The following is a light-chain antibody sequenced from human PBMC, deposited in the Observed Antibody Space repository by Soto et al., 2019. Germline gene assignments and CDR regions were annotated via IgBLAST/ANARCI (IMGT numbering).Light chain of an antibody. V-gene: IGLV1-47*02. CDR2: NNN. Sequence: QAVVTQPPSASGTPGQRVTISCSGSSSNIGSNYVYWYQQLPGTAPKLLIHNNNQRPSGVPDRFSGSKSGTSASLAISGLRSEDEADYYCAAWDDSLSGPVVFGGGTKLTVL. CDR1: SSNIGSNY. J-gene: IGLJ2*01. CDR3: AAWDDSLSGPVV.